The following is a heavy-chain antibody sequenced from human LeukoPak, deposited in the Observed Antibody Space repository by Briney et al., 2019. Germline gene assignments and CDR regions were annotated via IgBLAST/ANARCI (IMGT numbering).Heavy chain of an antibody. Sequence: ASVKVSCKASGYTFTSYYMHWVRQAPGQGLEWMGIINPSGGSTSYAQKLQGRVTMTTDTSTSTAYMELRSLRSDDTAVYYCARGMVRGVITPGYWGQGTLVTVSS. V-gene: IGHV1-46*01. CDR2: INPSGGST. CDR3: ARGMVRGVITPGY. J-gene: IGHJ4*02. CDR1: GYTFTSYY. D-gene: IGHD3-10*01.